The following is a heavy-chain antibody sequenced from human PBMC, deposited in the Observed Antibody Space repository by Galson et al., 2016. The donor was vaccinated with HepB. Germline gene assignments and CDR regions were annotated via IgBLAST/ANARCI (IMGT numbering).Heavy chain of an antibody. CDR2: IRGSGDIT. Sequence: SLRLSCAASGFSFRNYAMSWVRQGPGKGLEWVSAIRGSGDITYYADSVKGRFTISRDNSNNTLLLQMNGLRPEDTAVYYCANVGPWGQGTLVTVSS. CDR1: GFSFRNYA. D-gene: IGHD1-26*01. V-gene: IGHV3-23*01. CDR3: ANVGP. J-gene: IGHJ5*02.